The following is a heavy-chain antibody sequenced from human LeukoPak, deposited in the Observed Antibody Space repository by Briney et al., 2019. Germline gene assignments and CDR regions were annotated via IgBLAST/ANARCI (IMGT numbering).Heavy chain of an antibody. J-gene: IGHJ4*02. V-gene: IGHV3-11*01. CDR2: ISSSGSTI. CDR1: GFTFSDYY. Sequence: GGSLRLSCAASGFTFSDYYMSWIRQAPGKGLEWVSYISSSGSTIYYADSVKGRFTISRDNAKNSLYLQMNSLRAEDTAVYYCARDLYYDSSGYSYCWGQGTLVTVSS. CDR3: ARDLYYDSSGYSYC. D-gene: IGHD3-22*01.